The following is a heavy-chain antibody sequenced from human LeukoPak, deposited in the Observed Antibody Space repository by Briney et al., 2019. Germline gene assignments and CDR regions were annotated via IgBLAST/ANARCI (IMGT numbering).Heavy chain of an antibody. V-gene: IGHV3-15*01. CDR3: TTDPGNYEIF. CDR1: GLTFTNAW. Sequence: GGSFRLSCATSGLTFTNAWMSWVRQAPGKGLEWVGRIKSKTDGGTVDYAPPVKGRFTISRDDSSNTLSLEMNFLKTEDTAVYYCTTDPGNYEIFWGQGTLVSVSS. J-gene: IGHJ4*02. CDR2: IKSKTDGGTV. D-gene: IGHD4-11*01.